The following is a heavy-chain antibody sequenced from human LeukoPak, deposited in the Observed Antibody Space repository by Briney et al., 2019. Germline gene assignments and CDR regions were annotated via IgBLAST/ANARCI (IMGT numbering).Heavy chain of an antibody. J-gene: IGHJ6*02. CDR3: ARGFGELPFGYYYYGMDV. CDR2: VSSSGGTI. Sequence: GGSLRLSCAASGFTFSDYHMSWIRQASGKGLEWVSYVSSSGGTISYADSVKGRFSISRDNAKKSLYLQMNSLRAEDTAVYYCARGFGELPFGYYYYGMDVWGQGTTVTVSS. D-gene: IGHD3-10*01. CDR1: GFTFSDYH. V-gene: IGHV3-11*04.